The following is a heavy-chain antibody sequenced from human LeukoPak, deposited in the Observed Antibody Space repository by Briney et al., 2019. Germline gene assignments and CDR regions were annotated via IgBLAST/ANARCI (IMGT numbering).Heavy chain of an antibody. CDR2: INHDGTT. J-gene: IGHJ4*02. D-gene: IGHD6-19*01. V-gene: IGHV4-34*01. CDR3: ARGSNSVAY. CDR1: GGSFSDSY. Sequence: PSETLSLTCAVYGGSFSDSYWSWIRQPPGGGLEWIGEINHDGTTNYNPSLKSRVTILVDMSKKQFSLSLSSVGAADTAVYYCARGSNSVAYWGQGSLVTVSS.